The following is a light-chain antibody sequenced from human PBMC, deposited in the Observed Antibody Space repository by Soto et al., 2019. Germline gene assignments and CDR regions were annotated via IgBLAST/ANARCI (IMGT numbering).Light chain of an antibody. CDR3: QSYDSSLGGVL. V-gene: IGLV1-40*01. Sequence: QSVLTQPPSVSGAPGQRVTISCTGSSSNIGAGYDVHWYHQLPGTAPKLLIYGNSNRPSGVPDRFSGSKSGTSASLVITGLQAEDEADYYGQSYDSSLGGVLFGGGTKLTVL. J-gene: IGLJ2*01. CDR1: SSNIGAGYD. CDR2: GNS.